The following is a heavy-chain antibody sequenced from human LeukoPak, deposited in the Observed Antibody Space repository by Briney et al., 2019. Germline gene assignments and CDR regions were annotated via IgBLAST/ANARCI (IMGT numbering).Heavy chain of an antibody. Sequence: SVKVSCKASGGTFSSYAISWVRQAPGQGLEWMGGIIPIFGTANYAQKFQGRVTITADESTSTAYMELSSLRSEDTAVYYCARGATAMVYFDYWGQGTLVTVSS. CDR3: ARGATAMVYFDY. CDR1: GGTFSSYA. D-gene: IGHD5-18*01. V-gene: IGHV1-69*13. CDR2: IIPIFGTA. J-gene: IGHJ4*02.